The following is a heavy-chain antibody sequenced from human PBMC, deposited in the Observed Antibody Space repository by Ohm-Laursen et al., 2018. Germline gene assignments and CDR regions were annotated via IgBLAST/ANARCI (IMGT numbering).Heavy chain of an antibody. CDR2: IYYSGNS. CDR1: GGSITSYY. J-gene: IGHJ4*02. V-gene: IGHV4-59*01. Sequence: SQTLSLTCIVSGGSITSYYWNWIRQPPGKGLEWIGYIYYSGNSNNNPSLKSRLTVSMDTSKNQFSLKLSSVTAADTAVYYCARGHTYGRFDYWGQGILVTVSS. CDR3: ARGHTYGRFDY. D-gene: IGHD5-18*01.